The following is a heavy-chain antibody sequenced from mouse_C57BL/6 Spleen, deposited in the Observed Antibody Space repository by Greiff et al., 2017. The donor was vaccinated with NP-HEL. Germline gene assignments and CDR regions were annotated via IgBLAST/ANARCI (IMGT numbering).Heavy chain of an antibody. CDR1: GYTFTSYW. J-gene: IGHJ2*01. CDR2: IDPSDSYT. CDR3: AIYYYGSSYLAY. D-gene: IGHD1-1*01. V-gene: IGHV1-69*01. Sequence: VQLQQPGAELVMPGASVKLSCKASGYTFTSYWMHWVKQRPGQGLEWIGEIDPSDSYTNYNQKFKGKSTLTVDKSSSTAYMQLSSLTSEDSAVYYCAIYYYGSSYLAYWGQGTTLTVSS.